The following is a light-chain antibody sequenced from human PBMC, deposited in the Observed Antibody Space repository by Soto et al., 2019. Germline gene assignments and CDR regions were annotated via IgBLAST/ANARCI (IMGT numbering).Light chain of an antibody. CDR1: QTISTN. V-gene: IGKV3-15*01. J-gene: IGKJ1*01. Sequence: EVLMTQSPVTLFVSPGETVTLSCRASQTISTNLAWYQHRPGQPPRLLIYGASTRATGIPATFSGSGSGTDFSLIISSLQSEDVAIYYCQQYYKWPRTFGPETKVEIK. CDR2: GAS. CDR3: QQYYKWPRT.